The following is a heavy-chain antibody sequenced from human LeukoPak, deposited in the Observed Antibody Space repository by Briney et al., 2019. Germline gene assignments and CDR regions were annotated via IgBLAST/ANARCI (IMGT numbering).Heavy chain of an antibody. Sequence: PGGSLRLSCVGSGFTFSDYAMAWVRQAPGKGLEWVSGITSSGSATYYGDSVKGRFTISRDNSNDTLYLQMNSLRAEDTAMYYCAKDDDSGDYHDWYFDLWGRGALISVSS. D-gene: IGHD2-21*02. V-gene: IGHV3-23*01. CDR3: AKDDDSGDYHDWYFDL. J-gene: IGHJ2*01. CDR1: GFTFSDYA. CDR2: ITSSGSAT.